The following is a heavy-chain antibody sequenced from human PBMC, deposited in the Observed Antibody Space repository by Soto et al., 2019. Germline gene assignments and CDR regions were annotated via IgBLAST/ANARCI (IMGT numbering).Heavy chain of an antibody. CDR3: ARGRITMVRGRSSWFDP. CDR1: GGSFSGYY. Sequence: SETLSLTCAVYGGSFSGYYWSWIRQPPGKGLEWIGEINHSGSTNYNPSLKSRVTISVDTSKNQFSLKLSSVTAADTAVYYCARGRITMVRGRSSWFDPWGQGTLVTVSS. J-gene: IGHJ5*02. CDR2: INHSGST. V-gene: IGHV4-34*01. D-gene: IGHD3-10*01.